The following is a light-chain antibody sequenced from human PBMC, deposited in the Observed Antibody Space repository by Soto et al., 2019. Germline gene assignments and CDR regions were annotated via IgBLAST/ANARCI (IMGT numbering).Light chain of an antibody. J-gene: IGKJ2*01. Sequence: DIQMTQSPSTLSASVGDRVTITCRAGQSISNWLAWYQQKPGKAPKLLISGASSLESGVPSRFSGSGSGTEFTLTISSLQPDDFATYYCQQYDSYSYTFGQGTKLEIK. CDR3: QQYDSYSYT. CDR2: GAS. CDR1: QSISNW. V-gene: IGKV1-5*01.